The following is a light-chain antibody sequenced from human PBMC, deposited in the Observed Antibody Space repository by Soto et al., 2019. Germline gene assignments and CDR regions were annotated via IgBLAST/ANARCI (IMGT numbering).Light chain of an antibody. CDR2: GAS. CDR1: QSVSSSY. V-gene: IGKV3-20*01. J-gene: IGKJ2*01. CDR3: HQYDNAPQT. Sequence: EIVLTQSPGTLSLSPGERATLSCRASQSVSSSYLAWYQKKPGQAPRLLIYGASKRATGIPDRFSGSGSGTDFSLTISRLEPEDFAVYYCHQYDNAPQTYGQGTKVDIK.